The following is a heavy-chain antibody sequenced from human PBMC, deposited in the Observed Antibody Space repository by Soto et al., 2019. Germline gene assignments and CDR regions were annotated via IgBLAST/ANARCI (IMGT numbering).Heavy chain of an antibody. V-gene: IGHV4-59*01. CDR2: IYYSGST. J-gene: IGHJ3*02. CDR3: ARVNRDFPTFDI. D-gene: IGHD3-10*01. Sequence: QVQLQESGPGLVKPSETLSLTCTVSGGSISSYYWSWIRQPPGKGLEWIGYIYYSGSTNYNPSLKSRVTISVDTSKTQFSLKLSSVTAADTAVSYCARVNRDFPTFDIWCQGTMVTVSS. CDR1: GGSISSYY.